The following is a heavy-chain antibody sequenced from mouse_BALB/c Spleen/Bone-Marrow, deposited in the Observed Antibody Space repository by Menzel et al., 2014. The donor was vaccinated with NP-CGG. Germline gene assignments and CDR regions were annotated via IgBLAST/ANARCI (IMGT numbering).Heavy chain of an antibody. CDR1: GFTFSSFG. D-gene: IGHD2-1*01. CDR2: ISSGSSTI. CDR3: ARYYGNYSGYFDV. J-gene: IGHJ1*01. V-gene: IGHV5-17*02. Sequence: EVMLVESGGGLVQPGGSRKLSCAASGFTFSSFGMHWVRQAPEKGLEWVAYISSGSSTIYYADTVKGRFTISRDNPKNTLFLQVTSLRSEDTAMYYCARYYGNYSGYFDVWGAGTTVTVSS.